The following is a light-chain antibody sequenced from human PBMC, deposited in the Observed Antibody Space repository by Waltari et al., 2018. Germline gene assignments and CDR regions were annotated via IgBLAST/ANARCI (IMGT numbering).Light chain of an antibody. V-gene: IGLV1-40*01. Sequence: QSVLTQPPSESGAPGQRVTISCTRSGGNFGARFDVTWYQQLPGGVPKLLISNNTKRPSGVPERFSASKSGTSASLAIPGLQAEDEGDYFCQSYDSYWGVVFGGGTKLTVL. CDR3: QSYDSYWGVV. CDR2: NNT. J-gene: IGLJ3*02. CDR1: GGNFGARFD.